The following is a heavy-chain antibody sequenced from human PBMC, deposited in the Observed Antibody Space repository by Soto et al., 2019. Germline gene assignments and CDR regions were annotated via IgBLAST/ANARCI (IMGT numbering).Heavy chain of an antibody. CDR1: GFTFSTYW. CDR3: ARGDTPLITGMDAFDI. CDR2: IKQDGSEK. Sequence: EVELVESGGGLVQPGGSLGLSCAASGFTFSTYWMNWVRQAPGKWLGWVANIKQDGSEKYYVDSVRGRFTISRDNAKNSLYLQMNSLRAEDTAVYYCARGDTPLITGMDAFDIWGQGTMVTVSS. V-gene: IGHV3-7*01. D-gene: IGHD5-18*01. J-gene: IGHJ3*02.